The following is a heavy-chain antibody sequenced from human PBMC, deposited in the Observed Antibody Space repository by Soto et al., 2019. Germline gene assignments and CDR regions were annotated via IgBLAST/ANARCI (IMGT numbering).Heavy chain of an antibody. J-gene: IGHJ5*02. D-gene: IGHD3-3*01. CDR2: IYWDDDK. CDR1: GFSFSTSGVA. CDR3: VHRVGYYGSGVYKGEWDS. Sequence: SGPTLVNPTQTLTLTCTFSGFSFSTSGVAVGWVRQSPGKALEWLAIIYWDDDKRHSPSLKNRLTITKDTSKNQVVLTMTNVDPVDTGTYYCVHRVGYYGSGVYKGEWDSWGQGTLVTVSS. V-gene: IGHV2-5*02.